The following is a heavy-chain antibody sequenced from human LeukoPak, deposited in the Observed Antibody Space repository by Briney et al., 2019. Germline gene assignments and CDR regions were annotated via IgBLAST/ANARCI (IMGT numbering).Heavy chain of an antibody. Sequence: SVKVSCKASGNSISNYAVSWVRQAPGQGFEWMGGIIPIFGTADYAQKFQGRVTITADQSTSTTYMALSSLKSEDTTTYYCTTRACHAGGCSSSFYYYYGLHFWGQGTTVSVSS. CDR3: TTRACHAGGCSSSFYYYYGLHF. J-gene: IGHJ6*02. D-gene: IGHD3-16*01. V-gene: IGHV1-69*13. CDR1: GNSISNYA. CDR2: IIPIFGTA.